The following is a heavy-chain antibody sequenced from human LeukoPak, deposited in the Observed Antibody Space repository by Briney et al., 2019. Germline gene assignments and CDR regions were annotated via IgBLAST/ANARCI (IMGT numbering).Heavy chain of an antibody. CDR1: GYSVSSGYYW. CDR2: IYPDDSDT. CDR3: ASRLWFGEFADAFNI. D-gene: IGHD3-10*01. J-gene: IGHJ3*02. Sequence: ETLSLTCSVSGYSVSSGYYWLGWVRQMPGTGLEWMGIIYPDDSDTRYSPSLQGQVTISVDKSISTAYLQWSSLKASDTAMYYCASRLWFGEFADAFNIWGQGTMVTVSS. V-gene: IGHV5-51*01.